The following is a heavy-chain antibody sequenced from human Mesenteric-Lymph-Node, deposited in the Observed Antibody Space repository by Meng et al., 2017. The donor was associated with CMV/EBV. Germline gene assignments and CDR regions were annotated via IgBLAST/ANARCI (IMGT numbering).Heavy chain of an antibody. J-gene: IGHJ4*02. Sequence: GSLRLSCAVYGGSFSGYYWSWIRQPPGKGLEWIGEINHSGSTNYNPSLKSRVTISVDTSKNQFSLKLSSVTAADTAVYYCARAGTYSITMVRGAPSYFDYWGQGTLVTVSS. CDR2: INHSGST. V-gene: IGHV4-34*01. D-gene: IGHD3-10*01. CDR1: GGSFSGYY. CDR3: ARAGTYSITMVRGAPSYFDY.